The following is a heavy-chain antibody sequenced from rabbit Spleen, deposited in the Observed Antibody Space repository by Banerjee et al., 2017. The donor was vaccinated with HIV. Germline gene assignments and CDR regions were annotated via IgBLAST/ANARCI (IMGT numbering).Heavy chain of an antibody. CDR1: GFSFSDRDV. Sequence: QEQLEESGRGLVKPEGSLTLTCKASGFSFSDRDVMCWVRQAPGKGLEWIACIYAGSSGSTYYASWAKGRFTISKTSSTTVTLQMTSLTAADTATYFCARAYNAGYPTCYNLWGPGTLVTVS. CDR2: IYAGSSGST. CDR3: ARAYNAGYPTCYNL. V-gene: IGHV1S45*01. D-gene: IGHD4-2*01. J-gene: IGHJ4*01.